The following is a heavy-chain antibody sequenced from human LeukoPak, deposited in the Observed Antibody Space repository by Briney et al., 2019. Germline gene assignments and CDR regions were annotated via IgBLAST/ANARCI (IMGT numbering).Heavy chain of an antibody. V-gene: IGHV4-31*03. CDR3: ASGGYSDSNAFDI. CDR1: GGSISSGGYY. CDR2: IYYSGST. Sequence: SETLSLTCTVSGGSISSGGYYWSWIRQHPGKGLEWIGYIYYSGSTYYNPSLKSRVTISVDTSKNQFSLKLSSVTAADTAVYYCASGGYSDSNAFDIWGQGTMVTVSS. D-gene: IGHD5-18*01. J-gene: IGHJ3*02.